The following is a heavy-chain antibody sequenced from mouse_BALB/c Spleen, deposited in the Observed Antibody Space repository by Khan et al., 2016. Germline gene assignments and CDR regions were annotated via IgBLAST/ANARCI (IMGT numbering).Heavy chain of an antibody. J-gene: IGHJ4*01. D-gene: IGHD6-1*01. CDR3: ARRRQLDLYYAMDY. V-gene: IGHV9-1*02. CDR2: IKTYSGEP. Sequence: QIQLVQSGPEMKKPGETVKISCKATGYNFQNYGMNWVKQTPGKGLKWMGWIKTYSGEPTYADDFKGRFAFSLEASDSTAYLQINNLKNEDMATYFCARRRQLDLYYAMDYCVQGTSFTVSS. CDR1: GYNFQNYG.